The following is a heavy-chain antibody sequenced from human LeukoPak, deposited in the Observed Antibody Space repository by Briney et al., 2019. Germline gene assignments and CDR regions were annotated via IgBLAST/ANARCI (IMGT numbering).Heavy chain of an antibody. V-gene: IGHV1-8*03. D-gene: IGHD2-15*01. CDR3: ARGGGSLYYYYYYMDV. CDR2: INPNSGNT. J-gene: IGHJ6*03. CDR1: GYTFTGYY. Sequence: GASVKVSCKASGYTFTGYYMHWVRQAPGQGLEWMGWINPNSGNTGYAQKFQGRVTITRNTSISTAYMELSSLRSEDTAVYYCARGGGSLYYYYYYMDVWGKGTTVTVSS.